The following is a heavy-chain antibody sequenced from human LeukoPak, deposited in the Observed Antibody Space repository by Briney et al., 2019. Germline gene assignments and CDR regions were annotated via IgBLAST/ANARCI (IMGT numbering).Heavy chain of an antibody. CDR2: IYSGGST. V-gene: IGHV3-53*01. CDR3: AGVLVGRYGSGSLYYYYGMDV. CDR1: GFTVSSNY. D-gene: IGHD3-10*01. J-gene: IGHJ6*02. Sequence: GGSLRLSCAASGFTVSSNYMSWVRQAPGKGLEWVSVIYSGGSTYYADSVKGRFTISRDNSKNTLYLQMNSLRAEDTAVYYCAGVLVGRYGSGSLYYYYGMDVWGQGTTVTVSS.